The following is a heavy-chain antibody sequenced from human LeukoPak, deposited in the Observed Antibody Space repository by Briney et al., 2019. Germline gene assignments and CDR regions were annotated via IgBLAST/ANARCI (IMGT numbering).Heavy chain of an antibody. CDR2: ISAYNGNT. CDR3: ARDRVDTAMVPDY. V-gene: IGHV1-18*04. D-gene: IGHD5-18*01. CDR1: GYTFTSYG. J-gene: IGHJ4*02. Sequence: ASVKVSCKASGYTFTSYGISWVRQAPGQGLEWMGWISAYNGNTNYAQKLQGRVTSTSTAYMELRSLRSDDTAVYYCARDRVDTAMVPDYWGQGTLVTVCS.